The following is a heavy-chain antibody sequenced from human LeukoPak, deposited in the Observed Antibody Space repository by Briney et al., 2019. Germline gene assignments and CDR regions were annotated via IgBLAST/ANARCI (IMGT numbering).Heavy chain of an antibody. D-gene: IGHD6-19*01. CDR3: ARGPPYSSGWYVIDY. Sequence: PSETLSLTCAVSGGSISSGGYSWSWIRQPPGKGLEWIGYIYYSGSTNYNPSLKSRVTISVDTSKNQFSLKLSSVTAADTAVYYCARGPPYSSGWYVIDYWGQGTLVTVSS. V-gene: IGHV4-61*08. J-gene: IGHJ4*02. CDR1: GGSISSGGYS. CDR2: IYYSGST.